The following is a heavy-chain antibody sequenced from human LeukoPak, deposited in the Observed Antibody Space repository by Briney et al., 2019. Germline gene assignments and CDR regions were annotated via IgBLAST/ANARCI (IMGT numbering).Heavy chain of an antibody. V-gene: IGHV1-18*01. CDR1: SYTFTDYH. J-gene: IGHJ4*02. CDR2: ISTYNGNT. CDR3: ARDGPGFGYFDY. Sequence: ASVNLSCKASSYTFTDYHINWVRQAPGQGPEWMAWISTYNGNTNYAQNFQGRVTLTTDASTPTASLELRSLRSDDTAVYYCARDGPGFGYFDYWGQGTLVTVSS. D-gene: IGHD3-16*01.